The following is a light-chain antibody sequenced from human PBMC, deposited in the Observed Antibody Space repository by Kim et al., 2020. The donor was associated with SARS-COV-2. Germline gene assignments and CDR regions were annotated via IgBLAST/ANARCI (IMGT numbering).Light chain of an antibody. Sequence: GQRVTISCSGSSSNIGSNTVNWYQQLPGTAPKLLIYNNNQRPSGVPDRFSGSKSVTSASLAISGLQSEDEADYYCTAWDDSLNGVVFGGGTQLTVL. CDR2: NNN. J-gene: IGLJ2*01. CDR1: SSNIGSNT. CDR3: TAWDDSLNGVV. V-gene: IGLV1-44*01.